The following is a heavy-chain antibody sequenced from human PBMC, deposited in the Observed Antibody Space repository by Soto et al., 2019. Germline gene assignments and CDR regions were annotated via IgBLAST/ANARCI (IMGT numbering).Heavy chain of an antibody. CDR1: YASINNYH. J-gene: IGHJ4*02. CDR2: IYYTGTT. D-gene: IGHD3-10*01. CDR3: ATLRGLGEVSPYFDS. V-gene: IGHV4-59*08. Sequence: QVQLQESGPGLLKPSETLSLTCTVSYASINNYHWTWIRQPPGQGLEWISYIYYTGTTNFNPSLKRRVTISMDTSKNQFCLKRRSVTASDSAVYYCATLRGLGEVSPYFDSWGQGRMVIVSS.